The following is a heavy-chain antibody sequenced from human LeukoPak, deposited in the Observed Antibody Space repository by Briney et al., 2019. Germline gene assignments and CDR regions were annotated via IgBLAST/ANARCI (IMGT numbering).Heavy chain of an antibody. J-gene: IGHJ4*02. CDR3: ARDRGWIRDY. V-gene: IGHV3-21*05. CDR2: IGESGSHV. D-gene: IGHD2-2*03. CDR1: GFTFSNYN. Sequence: PGGSLRLSCAASGFTFSNYNMYWVRQAPGKGLEWISLIGESGSHVYYADSMKGRFTMSRDNAKNSLYLQMNSLTAEDTAVYYCARDRGWIRDYWGQGTLVTVSS.